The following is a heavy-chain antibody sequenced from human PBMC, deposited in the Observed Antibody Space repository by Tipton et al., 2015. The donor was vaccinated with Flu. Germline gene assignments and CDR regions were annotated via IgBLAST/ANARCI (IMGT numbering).Heavy chain of an antibody. CDR3: VRPQVSYGMPAAFFFDN. J-gene: IGHJ4*02. CDR2: TSPGASHG. CDR1: GYILSSDW. Sequence: QLVQSGAAVTQPGKSLRISCEASGYILSSDWIGWVRQMPGKGLEWMGATSPGASHGTYSPPFQGQVTISVDTSINTAYLQWSSLRASDTAMYYCVRPQVSYGMPAAFFFDNWGQGTLVTVSS. D-gene: IGHD3-16*01. V-gene: IGHV5-51*03.